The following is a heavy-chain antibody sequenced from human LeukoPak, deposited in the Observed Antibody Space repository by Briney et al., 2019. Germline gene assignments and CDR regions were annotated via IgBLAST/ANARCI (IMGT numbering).Heavy chain of an antibody. CDR3: ARGGTYYYGSGSYYIENDAFDI. D-gene: IGHD3-10*01. CDR2: ISSSSSTI. V-gene: IGHV3-48*01. CDR1: GFTFSSYS. Sequence: GGSLRLSCAASGFTFSSYSMNWVRQAPGKGLEWVSYISSSSSTIYYADSVKGRFTISRDNAKNSLYLQMNSLRAEDTAVYYCARGGTYYYGSGSYYIENDAFDIWGQGTMVTVSS. J-gene: IGHJ3*02.